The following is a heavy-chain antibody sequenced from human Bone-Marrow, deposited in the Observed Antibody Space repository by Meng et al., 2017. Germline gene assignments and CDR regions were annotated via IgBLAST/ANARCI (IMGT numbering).Heavy chain of an antibody. CDR1: GYTFRGYW. J-gene: IGHJ4*02. CDR3: VAFYYESSGVFRADY. Sequence: QVQRVQSGAEVMKPGASMRVPCKSSGYTFRGYWIHWVRQAPGQGLQWMGRINLNSGSTNSAQNFQGRVTLTWDTSISAAQMEMSSLGSDDTAVYYCVAFYYESSGVFRADYWGQGTLVTVSS. V-gene: IGHV1-2*06. D-gene: IGHD3-22*01. CDR2: INLNSGST.